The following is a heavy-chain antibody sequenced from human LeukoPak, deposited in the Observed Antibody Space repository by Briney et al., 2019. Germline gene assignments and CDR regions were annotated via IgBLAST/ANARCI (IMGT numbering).Heavy chain of an antibody. V-gene: IGHV3-30*04. Sequence: PGGSLRLSCAASGFTFSGSAMHWVRLTPGKGLEWVAVISYDGKTKYYADSVKGRFTIPRDNSKNTLYLQMNSLRGEDTAVYYCASPAVKIQVVPTLLDYWGQGTLVTVSS. CDR1: GFTFSGSA. J-gene: IGHJ4*02. CDR2: ISYDGKTK. CDR3: ASPAVKIQVVPTLLDY. D-gene: IGHD4-23*01.